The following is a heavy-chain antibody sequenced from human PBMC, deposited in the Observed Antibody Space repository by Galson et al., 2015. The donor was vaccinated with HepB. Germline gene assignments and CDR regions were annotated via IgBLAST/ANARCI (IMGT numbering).Heavy chain of an antibody. CDR1: GGSFSGYY. V-gene: IGHV4-34*01. Sequence: SETLSLTCAVYGGSFSGYYWNWIRQPPGKGLEWIGEIYHSGSTNYNPSLKSRVSISVDTSRKEFSLRVSSVTAADTAVYFCARASHYSRSSGAAHWGQGALVTVSS. J-gene: IGHJ4*02. CDR3: ARASHYSRSSGAAH. CDR2: IYHSGST. D-gene: IGHD6-6*01.